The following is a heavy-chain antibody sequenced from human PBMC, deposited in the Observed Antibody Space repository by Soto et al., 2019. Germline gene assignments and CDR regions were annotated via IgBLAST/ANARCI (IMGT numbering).Heavy chain of an antibody. CDR2: IYYTGNT. V-gene: IGHV4-31*03. J-gene: IGHJ4*02. Sequence: QVQLQESGPGLVKPSQTLSLTCTVSGGSISSGGTGSYWTWIRQLPGKGLEWIGYIYYTGNTYYTPSPRRRPPLSIDTPENPSSLRLTSVPAADTAVYFCASGHDAYKVRYWGQGTLVTVSS. CDR1: GGSISSGGTGSY. D-gene: IGHD1-1*01. CDR3: ASGHDAYKVRY.